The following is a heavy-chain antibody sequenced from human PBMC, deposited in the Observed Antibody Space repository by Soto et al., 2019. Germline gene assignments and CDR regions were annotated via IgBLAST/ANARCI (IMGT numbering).Heavy chain of an antibody. CDR2: IWYDGDNK. J-gene: IGHJ6*02. CDR1: GFIFTNHG. Sequence: QVQLEESGGGVVQPGRSLRLSCAASGFIFTNHGMHWVRQAPGKGLEWVAVIWYDGDNKYYADSVKGRFTISRDNSKNTLYLQMNSLRAEDTALYYCARDVQDRGWWFGYGMDVWGQGTTVTVSS. CDR3: ARDVQDRGWWFGYGMDV. D-gene: IGHD6-19*01. V-gene: IGHV3-33*01.